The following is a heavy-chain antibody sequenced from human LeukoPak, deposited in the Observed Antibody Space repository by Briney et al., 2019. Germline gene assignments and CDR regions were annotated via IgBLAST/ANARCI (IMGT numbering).Heavy chain of an antibody. CDR1: GGTFSSYA. CDR2: IIPIFGTA. D-gene: IGHD6-6*01. CDR3: ARVFLVRPPPLIAATFDY. J-gene: IGHJ4*02. V-gene: IGHV1-69*01. Sequence: SVKVSCKASGGTFSSYAISWVRQAPGQGLEWMGGIIPIFGTANYAQKFQGRVTITADESTSTAYMELSSLRSEDTAVYYCARVFLVRPPPLIAATFDYWGQGTLVTVSS.